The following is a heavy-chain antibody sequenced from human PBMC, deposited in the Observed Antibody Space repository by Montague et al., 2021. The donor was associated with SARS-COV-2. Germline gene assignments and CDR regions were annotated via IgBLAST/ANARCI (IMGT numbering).Heavy chain of an antibody. Sequence: SETLSLTCTVSGGSISSSSYYWGWIRQPPGKGLEWNGSIYYSGSTYYYPSLKSRVTISVDTSKNQFSLKLSSVTAADTAVYYCARHEGQWLVIYPTYFDYWGQGTRVTSPQ. CDR3: ARHEGQWLVIYPTYFDY. V-gene: IGHV4-39*01. D-gene: IGHD6-19*01. J-gene: IGHJ4*02. CDR2: IYYSGST. CDR1: GGSISSSSYY.